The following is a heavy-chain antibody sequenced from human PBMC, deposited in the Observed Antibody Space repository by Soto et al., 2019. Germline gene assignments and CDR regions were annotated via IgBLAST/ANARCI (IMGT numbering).Heavy chain of an antibody. J-gene: IGHJ4*02. Sequence: QVQLVQSGAEVKKPGASVKVSCKASGYTFANYGISWVRRAPGQGLEWMAWISAYNGNTNHAQKLQGRVTLTTDTSTRTAYFELSSLRSDDTAVYYCARDDRTAGHGSYAYFDYWGQGTLVTVSS. CDR1: GYTFANYG. D-gene: IGHD6-25*01. CDR3: ARDDRTAGHGSYAYFDY. CDR2: ISAYNGNT. V-gene: IGHV1-18*01.